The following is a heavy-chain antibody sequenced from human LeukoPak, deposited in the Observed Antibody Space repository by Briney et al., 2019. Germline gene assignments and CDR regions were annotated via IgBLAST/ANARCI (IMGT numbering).Heavy chain of an antibody. CDR3: AKTDCGVAGCRLIHF. J-gene: IGHJ4*02. CDR1: GFPFSSYA. CDR2: IGGSDGST. Sequence: GGSLRLSCAASGFPFSSYAMTWVRQAPGKGLEWVSTIGGSDGSTHYADSVRGRFTISRDVSVNTLYLQMNSLRAEDTATYYCAKTDCGVAGCRLIHFWGQGTLVTVSP. V-gene: IGHV3-23*01. D-gene: IGHD2-21*01.